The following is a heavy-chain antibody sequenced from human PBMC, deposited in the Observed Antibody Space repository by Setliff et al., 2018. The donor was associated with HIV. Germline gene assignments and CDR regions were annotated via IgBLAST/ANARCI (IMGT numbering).Heavy chain of an antibody. D-gene: IGHD6-13*01. CDR3: ARQSSNTWSWFDP. Sequence: TSETLSLTCNVSGGSISSGSYYWNWIRQPAGKGLEWIGRIYASGNTNYNPSLKGRVTMSVDTSKNQFSLNLIFVTAADTAVYYCARQSSNTWSWFDPWGQGTLVTVSS. J-gene: IGHJ5*02. CDR2: IYASGNT. V-gene: IGHV4-61*02. CDR1: GGSISSGSYY.